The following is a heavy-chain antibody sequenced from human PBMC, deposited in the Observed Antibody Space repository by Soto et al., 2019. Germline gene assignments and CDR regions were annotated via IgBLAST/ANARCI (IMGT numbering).Heavy chain of an antibody. CDR2: IYYSGST. CDR3: ARGRDTYYDILTRERGAFDI. D-gene: IGHD3-9*01. J-gene: IGHJ3*02. V-gene: IGHV4-30-4*01. Sequence: SETLSLTCTVSGGSISSGDYYWSWIRQPPGKGLEWIGYIYYSGSTYYNPSLKSRVTISVDTSKNQFSLKLSSVTAADTAVYYCARGRDTYYDILTRERGAFDIWGQGTMVTVS. CDR1: GGSISSGDYY.